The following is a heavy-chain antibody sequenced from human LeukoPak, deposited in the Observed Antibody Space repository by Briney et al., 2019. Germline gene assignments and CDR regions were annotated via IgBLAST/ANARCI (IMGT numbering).Heavy chain of an antibody. CDR2: IKQDGSKK. CDR1: GFPFSSYW. Sequence: GGSLRLSCVASGFPFSSYWMTWVRQAPGKGLERVANIKQDGSKKSYVDSVKGRFTISRDNAKNSLYLQMNSLRAEDTAIYYCTRVGYIDEGIDYWGQGTLVTVSS. J-gene: IGHJ4*02. CDR3: TRVGYIDEGIDY. V-gene: IGHV3-7*04. D-gene: IGHD5-24*01.